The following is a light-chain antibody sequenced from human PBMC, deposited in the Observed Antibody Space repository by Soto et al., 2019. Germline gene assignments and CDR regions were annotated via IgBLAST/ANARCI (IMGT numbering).Light chain of an antibody. CDR3: PNYDSAPWT. CDR2: AAS. V-gene: IGKV1-27*01. J-gene: IGKJ1*01. Sequence: DIEMTQSPSSLSASVGDRVTITCRASQGISNYLAWYQQRPGKVPKLLIYAASTLQSGVPSRVSGSGSGTEFTLTISSLQPEDVANYYCPNYDSAPWTFGQGTEVQIK. CDR1: QGISNY.